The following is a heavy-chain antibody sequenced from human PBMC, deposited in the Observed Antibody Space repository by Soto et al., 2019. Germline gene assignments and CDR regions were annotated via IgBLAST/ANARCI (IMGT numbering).Heavy chain of an antibody. CDR1: GFALSSYA. CDR3: ARGLASFDS. V-gene: IGHV3-23*01. D-gene: IGHD3-9*01. J-gene: IGHJ4*02. CDR2: ISGSGDNT. Sequence: EVQLLESGGGLVQPGGSLRLSCAASGFALSSYAMTWVRQAPGKGLEWVSTISGSGDNTYYANSVKGRFTISRDNSKKTLYLQINSLRAEDTAVYYCARGLASFDSWGQGTLVTVSS.